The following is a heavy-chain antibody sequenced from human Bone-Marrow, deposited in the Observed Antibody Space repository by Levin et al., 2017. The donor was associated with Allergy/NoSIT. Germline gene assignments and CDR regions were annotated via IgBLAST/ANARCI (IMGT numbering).Heavy chain of an antibody. V-gene: IGHV2-5*02. CDR3: AHSPRHAGGNFFDY. CDR1: GLSLSTSGVA. CDR2: IFWDDDQ. J-gene: IGHJ4*02. Sequence: QTLSLTCTFSGLSLSTSGVAVGWFRQPPGKALESLALIFWDDDQRYSPSLGNRLTITKDTSKNQVVLTMTNMDTVDTATYYCAHSPRHAGGNFFDYWGQGYLVTVSS. D-gene: IGHD2-15*01.